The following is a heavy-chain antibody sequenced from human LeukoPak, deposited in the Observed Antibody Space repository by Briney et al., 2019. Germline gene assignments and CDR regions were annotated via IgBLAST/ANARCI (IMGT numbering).Heavy chain of an antibody. CDR2: INEDETEK. Sequence: GGSPRLSCAVSGFTFNTYYMTWVRQAPGKGLEWVASINEDETEKYYVDSVSGRFTISRDNAQNSLFLQMNSLRGEDTAVYYCAKDRVGRWLQSTRPFVDYWGQGTLVTVSS. D-gene: IGHD5-24*01. CDR3: AKDRVGRWLQSTRPFVDY. V-gene: IGHV3-7*01. CDR1: GFTFNTYY. J-gene: IGHJ4*02.